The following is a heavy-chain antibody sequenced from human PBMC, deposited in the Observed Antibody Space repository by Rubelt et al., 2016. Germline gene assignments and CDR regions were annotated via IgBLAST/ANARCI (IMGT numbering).Heavy chain of an antibody. CDR2: FDPEDGET. V-gene: IGHV1-24*01. Sequence: GLEWMGGFDPEDGETIYAQKFQGRVTMTEDTSTDTAYMELSSRRSEDTAVYYCATGIIRLKPFDYWGQGTLVTVSS. CDR3: ATGIIRLKPFDY. J-gene: IGHJ4*02. D-gene: IGHD2-15*01.